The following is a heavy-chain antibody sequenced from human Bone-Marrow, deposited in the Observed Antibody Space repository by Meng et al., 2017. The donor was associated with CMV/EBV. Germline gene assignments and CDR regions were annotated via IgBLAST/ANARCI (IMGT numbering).Heavy chain of an antibody. CDR3: ARSTSSSTDYWG. D-gene: IGHD6-6*01. CDR1: GLTFDDYA. Sequence: GGSLRLSCAASGLTFDDYAMHWVRQAPGKGLEWVSGISWNSGSIGYADSVKGRFTISRDDARNTLYLQMNSLRADDTAVYYCARSTSSSTDYWGWGQGILVTVSS. J-gene: IGHJ4*02. V-gene: IGHV3-9*01. CDR2: ISWNSGSI.